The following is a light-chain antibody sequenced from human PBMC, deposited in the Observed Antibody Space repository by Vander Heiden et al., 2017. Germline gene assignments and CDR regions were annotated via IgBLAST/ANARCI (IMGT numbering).Light chain of an antibody. J-gene: IGKJ3*01. V-gene: IGKV3-20*01. CDR1: QSVSSNY. CDR2: GAS. Sequence: EIVLTQSPGTLSLSPGERATLPCRASQSVSSNYLAWYQQTPGQAPRLLIYGASSRATGIPDRFSGSGSGTDFTLTISRLEPEDFAVYYCQQYGSSPFTFGPGTKVDIK. CDR3: QQYGSSPFT.